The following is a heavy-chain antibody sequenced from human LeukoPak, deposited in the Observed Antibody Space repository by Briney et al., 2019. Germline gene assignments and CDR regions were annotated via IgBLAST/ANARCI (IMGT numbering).Heavy chain of an antibody. CDR2: IYYSGST. V-gene: IGHV4-59*01. J-gene: IGHJ3*02. Sequence: PSETLSLTCTVSGGSISSYYWSWIRQPPGKGLEWIGYIYYSGSTNYNPSLKSRVTISVDTSKNQFSLKLSSVTAADTAVYYCAGTLLALTYYGGNSEAFDIWGQGTMVTVSS. CDR3: AGTLLALTYYGGNSEAFDI. CDR1: GGSISSYY. D-gene: IGHD4-23*01.